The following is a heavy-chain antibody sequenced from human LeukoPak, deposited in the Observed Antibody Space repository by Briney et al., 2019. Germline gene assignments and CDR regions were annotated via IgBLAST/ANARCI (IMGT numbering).Heavy chain of an antibody. CDR3: ARTRVSGPLDYYFDY. CDR2: ISYDGSNK. V-gene: IGHV3-30-3*01. J-gene: IGHJ4*02. D-gene: IGHD1-14*01. Sequence: GGSLRLSCAASGFTFSSYAMHWVRQAPGKGLEWVAVISYDGSNKYYADSVKGRFTISRDNSKNTPYLQMNSLRAEDTAVYYCARTRVSGPLDYYFDYWGQGTLVTVSS. CDR1: GFTFSSYA.